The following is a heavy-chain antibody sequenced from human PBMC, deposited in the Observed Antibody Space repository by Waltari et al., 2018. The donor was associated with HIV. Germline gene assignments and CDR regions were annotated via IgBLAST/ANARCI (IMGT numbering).Heavy chain of an antibody. CDR3: ARSIPNTADSRYYGMDV. CDR1: GFTFDTFS. D-gene: IGHD3-22*01. CDR2: ISSGVGYI. V-gene: IGHV3-21*02. Sequence: VQLMESGGGLFRPGGSLRLSCVVSGFTFDTFSMNWVRQAPGQGLEWVSSISSGVGYIYYADSVKGRFTISRDNAKDSLFLQMDSLGVEDTAVYFCARSIPNTADSRYYGMDVWGQGTAVTVSS. J-gene: IGHJ6*01.